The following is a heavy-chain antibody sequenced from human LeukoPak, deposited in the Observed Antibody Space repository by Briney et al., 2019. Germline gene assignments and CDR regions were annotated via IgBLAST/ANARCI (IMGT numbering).Heavy chain of an antibody. V-gene: IGHV1-2*02. J-gene: IGHJ5*02. Sequence: ASVKVSCKASGYTFTGYYMHWVRQAPGQGLEWMGWINPNSGGTNYAQKFQGRVTMTRDTSISTAYMELSRLRSDDTAVYYCAREERRIAARANNCFDPWGQGTLVTVSS. D-gene: IGHD6-6*01. CDR3: AREERRIAARANNCFDP. CDR1: GYTFTGYY. CDR2: INPNSGGT.